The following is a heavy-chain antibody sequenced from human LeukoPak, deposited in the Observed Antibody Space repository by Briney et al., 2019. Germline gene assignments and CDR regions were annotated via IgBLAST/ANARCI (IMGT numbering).Heavy chain of an antibody. CDR1: GFAFSDYY. CDR2: ININSYT. Sequence: PGGSLRLSCAASGFAFSDYYMSWIRQAPGKGREWVSYININSYTNYADSVKGRFTISRDNAKNSLYLQVSSLRAEDTAVYYCVKGVIVSGSYYFDYWGQGTLVTVSS. CDR3: VKGVIVSGSYYFDY. D-gene: IGHD2-21*01. V-gene: IGHV3-11*05. J-gene: IGHJ4*02.